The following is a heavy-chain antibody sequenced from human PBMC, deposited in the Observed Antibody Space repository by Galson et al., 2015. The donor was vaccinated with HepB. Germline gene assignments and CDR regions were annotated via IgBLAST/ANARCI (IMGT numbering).Heavy chain of an antibody. CDR1: GFAFTSYT. D-gene: IGHD5-18*01. Sequence: SLRLSCAASGFAFTSYTFNWVRQAPGKGLEWVSSISRGSNSIDYADSVKGRFTISRHNAKSSLYLQMNSLRVEDTAVYYCARVLYSYERGNYYGLDVWGQGTTVTVSS. CDR3: ARVLYSYERGNYYGLDV. V-gene: IGHV3-21*01. CDR2: ISRGSNSI. J-gene: IGHJ6*02.